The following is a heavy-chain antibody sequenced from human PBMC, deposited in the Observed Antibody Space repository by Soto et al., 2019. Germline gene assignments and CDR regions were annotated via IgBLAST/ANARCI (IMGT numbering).Heavy chain of an antibody. CDR3: ATLAGYSYGYPFDY. Sequence: WVPLRVSCAAAGFTCGGFSIPRVSQNKGKGLEWVSYISSSSSTIYYSDSLKGRFTISRDNAKNSLYLQMNSLRVEDTAVYYCATLAGYSYGYPFDYWGQGTLVTVS. J-gene: IGHJ4*02. CDR2: ISSSSSTI. CDR1: GFTCGGFS. V-gene: IGHV3-48*01. D-gene: IGHD5-18*01.